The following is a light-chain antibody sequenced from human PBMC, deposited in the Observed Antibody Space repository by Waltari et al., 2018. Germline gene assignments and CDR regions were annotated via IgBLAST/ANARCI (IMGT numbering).Light chain of an antibody. CDR3: FSYAGRFSFV. CDR2: EVT. CDR1: ANDVGNYNT. J-gene: IGLJ1*01. V-gene: IGLV2-23*02. Sequence: SALTQPASVSGSPGQSITISCAGTANDVGNYNTVSWYQQHPGKAPKLIIYEVTKRPSGVSNRFSASKSGIAASLTISGLQAEDEAEYYCFSYAGRFSFVFGTGTQVTV.